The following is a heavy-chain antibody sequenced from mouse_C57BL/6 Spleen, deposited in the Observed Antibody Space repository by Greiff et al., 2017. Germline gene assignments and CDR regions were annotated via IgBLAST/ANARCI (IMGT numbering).Heavy chain of an antibody. D-gene: IGHD3-2*01. CDR3: ARDSPYYFDY. V-gene: IGHV1-82*01. J-gene: IGHJ2*01. CDR1: GYAFSSSW. Sequence: QVQLKESGPELVKPGASVKISCKASGYAFSSSWMNWVKQRPGKGLEWIGRIYPGDGDTNYNEKFKGKATLTADKSSSTAYMQLSSLTSEDSAVYFCARDSPYYFDYWGQGTTLTVSS. CDR2: IYPGDGDT.